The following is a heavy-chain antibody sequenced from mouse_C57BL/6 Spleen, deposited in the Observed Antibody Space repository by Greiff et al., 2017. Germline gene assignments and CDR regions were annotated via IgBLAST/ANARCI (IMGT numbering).Heavy chain of an antibody. CDR2: IYPGDGDT. D-gene: IGHD1-1*01. V-gene: IGHV1-82*01. Sequence: VQLQQSGPELVKPGASVKISCKASGYAFSSSWMNWVQQRPGKGLEWIGRIYPGDGDTNYNGKFKGKATLTADKSSSTAYMQLSSLTSGDSAVYFCARSGVYYGSSYRYYFDYWGQGTTLTVSS. CDR1: GYAFSSSW. CDR3: ARSGVYYGSSYRYYFDY. J-gene: IGHJ2*01.